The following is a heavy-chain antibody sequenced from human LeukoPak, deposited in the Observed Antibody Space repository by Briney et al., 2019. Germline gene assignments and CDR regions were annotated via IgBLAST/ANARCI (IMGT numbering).Heavy chain of an antibody. V-gene: IGHV4-30-4*01. J-gene: IGHJ4*02. D-gene: IGHD5-18*01. CDR1: GDSISSGDYY. CDR2: IYYSGST. Sequence: PSETLSLTCTVSGDSISSGDYYRSWIRQPPGKGLEWIGYIYYSGSTYYNPSLKSRLTTSVDTSKNQFSLKLSSVTAADTAVFYCARSSPYGYSYGHWGQGTLVTVSS. CDR3: ARSSPYGYSYGH.